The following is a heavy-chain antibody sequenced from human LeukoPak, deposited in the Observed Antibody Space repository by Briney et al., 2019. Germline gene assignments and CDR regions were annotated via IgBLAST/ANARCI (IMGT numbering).Heavy chain of an antibody. J-gene: IGHJ4*02. Sequence: GGSLRLSCAASGFMFNNYWMIWVRQAPGKGLEGVANIKEDGSEKFYVDSVKVRFTISSDNAKNLLYLQMNSLRAEDTAVFYCATYPTDKYDDDHADYWGQGSLVTVSS. CDR1: GFMFNNYW. CDR2: IKEDGSEK. D-gene: IGHD3-3*01. V-gene: IGHV3-7*01. CDR3: ATYPTDKYDDDHADY.